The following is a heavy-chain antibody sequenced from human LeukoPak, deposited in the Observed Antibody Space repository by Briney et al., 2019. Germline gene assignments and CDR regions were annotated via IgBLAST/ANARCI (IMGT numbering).Heavy chain of an antibody. V-gene: IGHV1-2*02. CDR3: ARDRAGGGFDY. J-gene: IGHJ4*02. CDR1: GYTFTGYY. D-gene: IGHD6-13*01. Sequence: GSVKVSCTASGYTFTGYYMHWVRQAPGQGLEWMGWIKPNSGGTYYAQKFQGRVTITRDRSISTAYMELSRLRSDDTAVYYCARDRAGGGFDYWGEGTLVT. CDR2: IKPNSGGT.